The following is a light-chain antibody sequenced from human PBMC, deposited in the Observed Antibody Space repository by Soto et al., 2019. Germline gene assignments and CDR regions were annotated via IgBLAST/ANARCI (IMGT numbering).Light chain of an antibody. CDR2: EVT. CDR1: SGDIGSYNR. Sequence: QSALTQPASVCGSPGQSITISCTGTSGDIGSYNRVSWYQQHPGKASKLIFYEVTDRPSGVSNRFSGSKSSNTASLTISGLQVEDEAEYYCSSDTNINTRACVFGTGTKVTVL. CDR3: SSDTNINTRACV. J-gene: IGLJ1*01. V-gene: IGLV2-14*01.